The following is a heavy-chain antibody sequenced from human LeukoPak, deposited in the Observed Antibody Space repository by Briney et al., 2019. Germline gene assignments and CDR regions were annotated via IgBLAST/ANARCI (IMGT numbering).Heavy chain of an antibody. Sequence: GGSLRLSCAASGFTFSNYWMHWVRQAPGKGLVWVSRINSDGINTSYADSVKGRFTISRDNAKNTLNLQMNSLKTEDTAVYYCTRNQRRVVVITSPSDYWGQGTLVTVSS. J-gene: IGHJ4*02. D-gene: IGHD3-22*01. V-gene: IGHV3-74*01. CDR1: GFTFSNYW. CDR3: TRNQRRVVVITSPSDY. CDR2: INSDGINT.